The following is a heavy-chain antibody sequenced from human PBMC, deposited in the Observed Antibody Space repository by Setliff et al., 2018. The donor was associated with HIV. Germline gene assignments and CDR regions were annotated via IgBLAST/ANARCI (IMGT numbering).Heavy chain of an antibody. V-gene: IGHV3-11*04. J-gene: IGHJ6*03. CDR3: ARTITMIQWGYYYYYMDV. CDR2: ISVRDNTI. D-gene: IGHD3-22*01. Sequence: GGSLRLSCAASGFTFSDYYMSWIRQAPGKGLEWVSYISVRDNTIYYADFVKGRFTISRDNAKNSLFLRMNSLRAEDTAVYYCARTITMIQWGYYYYYMDVWGKGATVTVSS. CDR1: GFTFSDYY.